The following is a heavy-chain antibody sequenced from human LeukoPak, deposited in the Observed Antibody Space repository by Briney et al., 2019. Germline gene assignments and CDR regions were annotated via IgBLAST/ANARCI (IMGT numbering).Heavy chain of an antibody. CDR3: ARKRPTMADFDY. J-gene: IGHJ4*02. Sequence: PGGSLRLSCAASGFTFNDSNMNWVRQAPGKGLEWVSSISTSSSYIYFADSVKGRFTVSRDNAKNSLYLQMNNLRAEDTAVYYCARKRPTMADFDYWGQGTLVTVSS. CDR2: ISTSSSYI. CDR1: GFTFNDSN. D-gene: IGHD3-10*01. V-gene: IGHV3-21*01.